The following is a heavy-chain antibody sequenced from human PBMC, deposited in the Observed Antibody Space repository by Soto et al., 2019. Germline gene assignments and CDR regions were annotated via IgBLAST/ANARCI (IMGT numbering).Heavy chain of an antibody. CDR3: TTGHY. CDR1: GFTFSNMW. Sequence: GGSLRLACTASGFTFSNMWMSWVRQAPGKGLEWVGRIKDKTDGGTTDYAAPVKGRFAISRDDSKSRLYLQMNSLKTDDTAVYYCTTGHYWGQGTLVTVSS. V-gene: IGHV3-15*01. J-gene: IGHJ4*02. CDR2: IKDKTDGGTT.